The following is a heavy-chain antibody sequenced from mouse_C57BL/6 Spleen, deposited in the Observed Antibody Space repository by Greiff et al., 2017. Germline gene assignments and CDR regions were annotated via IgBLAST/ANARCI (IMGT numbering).Heavy chain of an antibody. CDR3: ASYRRDWYFDV. V-gene: IGHV1-81*01. CDR2: IYPRSGNT. J-gene: IGHJ1*03. Sequence: VKLMESGAELARPGASVKLSCKASGYTFTSYGIGWVKQRTGQGLEWIGEIYPRSGNTYYNEKFKGKATLTADKSSSTAYMELRSLTSEDSAVYFCASYRRDWYFDVWGTGTTVTVSS. CDR1: GYTFTSYG. D-gene: IGHD2-12*01.